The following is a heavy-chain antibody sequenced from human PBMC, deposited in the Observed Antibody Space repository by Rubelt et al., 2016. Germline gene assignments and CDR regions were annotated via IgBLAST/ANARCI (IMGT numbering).Heavy chain of an antibody. D-gene: IGHD1-7*01. CDR1: GGSISSSGFY. CDR2: IDYSGGT. Sequence: QLHLQESGPGLLRPSETLSLTCAVSGGSISSSGFYWGWIRQPPGKGLEWIATIDYSGGTYYNPSLKSRVTISVDTSKTQFSLRLSSVTAADTAVDYCVRGFGNYATDHWSQGTLVTVSS. J-gene: IGHJ5*02. V-gene: IGHV4-39*07. CDR3: VRGFGNYATDH.